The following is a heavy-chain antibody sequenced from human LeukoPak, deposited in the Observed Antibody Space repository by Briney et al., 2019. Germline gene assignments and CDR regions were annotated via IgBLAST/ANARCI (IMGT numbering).Heavy chain of an antibody. CDR3: ARGYSSSWYSRPFDY. V-gene: IGHV1-46*01. D-gene: IGHD6-13*01. CDR1: GYTFTSYY. J-gene: IGHJ4*02. Sequence: GASVKVSCKASGYTFTSYYMHWVRQAPGQGLEWMGIINPSGGSTSYAQKFQGRVTMTTDTSTSTAYMELRSLRSDDTAVYYCARGYSSSWYSRPFDYWGQGTLVTASS. CDR2: INPSGGST.